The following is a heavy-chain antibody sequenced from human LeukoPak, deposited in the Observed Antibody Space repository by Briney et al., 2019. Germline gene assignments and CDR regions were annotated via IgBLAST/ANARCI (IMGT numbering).Heavy chain of an antibody. CDR2: VYPIDSDT. D-gene: IGHD2-21*02. CDR1: GFIFTDYW. J-gene: IGHJ4*02. Sequence: GESLKISCKGSGFIFTDYWIGWVRLMPGKGLEWMAIVYPIDSDTRYTPSFEGQVTTSAARSISSAYLQLRSLQASDTAMYYCVRGGGDSGDFDYWGQGTLVTVSS. CDR3: VRGGGDSGDFDY. V-gene: IGHV5-51*01.